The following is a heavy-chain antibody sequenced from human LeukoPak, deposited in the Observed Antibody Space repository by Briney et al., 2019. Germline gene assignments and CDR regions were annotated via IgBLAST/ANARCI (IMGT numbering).Heavy chain of an antibody. J-gene: IGHJ6*03. V-gene: IGHV3-9*01. D-gene: IGHD2-15*01. CDR3: ARDRGNGGSGRCYYMDV. Sequence: PGRSLRLSCAASGFTFDDYAMHWVRQAPGKGLEWVSGISWNSGSIGYADSVKGRFTISRDNAKNSLYLQMNSLRAEDTAVYYCARDRGNGGSGRCYYMDVWGKGTTVTVSS. CDR1: GFTFDDYA. CDR2: ISWNSGSI.